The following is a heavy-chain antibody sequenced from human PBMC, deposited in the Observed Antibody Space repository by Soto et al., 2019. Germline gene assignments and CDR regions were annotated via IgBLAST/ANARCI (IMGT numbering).Heavy chain of an antibody. V-gene: IGHV3-30-3*01. CDR3: EKDTTVVTHAS. D-gene: IGHD4-17*01. CDR2: ISYVESHK. Sequence: GGSLRLSCAASGFTFSNYTMRWVRQAPGKGLEWVKLISYVESHKYYADSVKGRFTISRDNSKNTLYLQMNGLRAGDTAFYYCEKDTTVVTHASWGQGTLVTVSS. J-gene: IGHJ5*02. CDR1: GFTFSNYT.